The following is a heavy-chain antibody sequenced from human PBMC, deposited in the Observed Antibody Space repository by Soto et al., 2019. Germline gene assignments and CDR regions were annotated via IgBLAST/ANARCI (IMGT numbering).Heavy chain of an antibody. V-gene: IGHV3-15*07. Sequence: GGSLRLSCAASGFTFSNAWMNWVRQAPGKGLEWVGRIKSKTDGGTTDYAAPVKGRFTISRDDSKNTLYLQMNSLKTEDTAVYYCTTDFFVVPSPYYYGMDVWGPGTTVTVSS. D-gene: IGHD2-21*01. J-gene: IGHJ6*02. CDR1: GFTFSNAW. CDR2: IKSKTDGGTT. CDR3: TTDFFVVPSPYYYGMDV.